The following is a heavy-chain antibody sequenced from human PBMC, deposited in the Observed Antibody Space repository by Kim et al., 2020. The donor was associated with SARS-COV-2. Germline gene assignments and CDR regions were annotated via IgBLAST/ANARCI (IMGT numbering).Heavy chain of an antibody. CDR1: NGSFSGFY. D-gene: IGHD3-16*02. CDR2: IDHHGYT. Sequence: SETLSLSCNVYNGSFSGFYWSWIRQPPGKGLEWIGEIDHHGYTNYSPSLGSRISISADRSKNKFSLRGNSVTAADTAAYYCARLSYVYGTDVWGQGTTVTVSS. J-gene: IGHJ6*02. CDR3: ARLSYVYGTDV. V-gene: IGHV4-34*01.